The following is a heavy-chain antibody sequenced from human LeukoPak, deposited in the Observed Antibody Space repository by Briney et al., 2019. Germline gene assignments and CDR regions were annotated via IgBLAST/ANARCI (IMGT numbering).Heavy chain of an antibody. D-gene: IGHD3-3*01. CDR2: IIPIFGTA. CDR1: GGTFSSYA. CDR3: AVGLRFLESFY. Sequence: SVKVSCKASGGTFSSYAISWVRQAPGQGLEWMGRIIPIFGTANYAQKFQGRVTITTDESTGTAYMELSSLRSEDTAVYYCAVGLRFLESFYWGQGTLVSVSS. V-gene: IGHV1-69*05. J-gene: IGHJ4*02.